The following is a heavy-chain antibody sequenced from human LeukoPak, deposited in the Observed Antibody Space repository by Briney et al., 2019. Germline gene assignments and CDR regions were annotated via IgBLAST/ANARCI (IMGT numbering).Heavy chain of an antibody. V-gene: IGHV4-59*08. J-gene: IGHJ4*02. D-gene: IGHD3-10*01. CDR3: ARHPELYFFDY. CDR1: GGSISSYY. CDR2: IYYSGST. Sequence: PSETLSLTCTVSGGSISSYYWSWIRQPPGKGLEWIGYIYYSGSTNYNPSLKSRVTMSGDTSKNQFSLKLSSVTAADTAVYYCARHPELYFFDYWGQGTLVTVSS.